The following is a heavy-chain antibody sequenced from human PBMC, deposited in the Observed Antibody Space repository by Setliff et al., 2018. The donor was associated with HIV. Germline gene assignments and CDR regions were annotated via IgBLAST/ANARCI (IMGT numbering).Heavy chain of an antibody. Sequence: SETLSLTCGVYGESLSGYSWNWIRQPPGKGLEWIGEINRGGSTNYNPSFKSRVTMSIDTSRNQFSVNLISVTAADTAVYYCARMESTRPPRGLDYWGRGTLVTVSS. J-gene: IGHJ4*02. CDR3: ARMESTRPPRGLDY. CDR2: INRGGST. V-gene: IGHV4-34*01. D-gene: IGHD6-6*01. CDR1: GESLSGYS.